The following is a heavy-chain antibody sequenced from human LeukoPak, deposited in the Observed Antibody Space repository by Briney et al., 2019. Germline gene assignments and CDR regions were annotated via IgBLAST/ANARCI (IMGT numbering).Heavy chain of an antibody. J-gene: IGHJ4*02. Sequence: GGSLRLSCAASGFIFSGYGMHWVRQAPGEGLEWMTFIHYDGSNKYYADSVKGRFTISRDNSKNTLYLQMNSLRPEDTAVYYCAKDHGGSFDHWGQGTLITVSS. CDR1: GFIFSGYG. V-gene: IGHV3-30*02. D-gene: IGHD4-23*01. CDR2: IHYDGSNK. CDR3: AKDHGGSFDH.